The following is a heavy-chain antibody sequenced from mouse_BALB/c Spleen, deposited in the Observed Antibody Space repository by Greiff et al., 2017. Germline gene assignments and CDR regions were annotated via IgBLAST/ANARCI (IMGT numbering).Heavy chain of an antibody. J-gene: IGHJ2*01. CDR1: GFNIKDYY. CDR3: NYGSSYFDY. D-gene: IGHD1-1*01. CDR2: IDPENGDT. V-gene: IGHV14-4*02. Sequence: EVQLQQSGAELVRSGASVKLSCTASGFNIKDYYMHWVKQRPEQGLEWIGWIDPENGDTEYAPKFQGKATMTADTSSNTAYLQLSSLTSEDTAVYYCNYGSSYFDYWGQGTTLTVSS.